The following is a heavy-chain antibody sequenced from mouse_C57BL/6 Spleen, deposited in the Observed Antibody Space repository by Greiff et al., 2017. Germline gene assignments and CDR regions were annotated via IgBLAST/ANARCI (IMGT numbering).Heavy chain of an antibody. CDR1: GYTFTSYT. V-gene: IGHV1-4*01. Sequence: VQLQQSGAELARPGASVKMSCKASGYTFTSYTMHWVKQRPGQGLEWIGYINPSSGYTKYNQKFKDKATLTADKSSSTAYMQLSSLTSEDSAVYYCARAGHSNYAWFAYWGQGTLVTVAA. CDR2: INPSSGYT. CDR3: ARAGHSNYAWFAY. J-gene: IGHJ3*01. D-gene: IGHD2-5*01.